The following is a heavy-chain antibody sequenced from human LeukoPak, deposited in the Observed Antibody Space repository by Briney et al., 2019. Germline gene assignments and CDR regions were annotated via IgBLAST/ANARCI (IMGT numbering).Heavy chain of an antibody. CDR2: ISYDGSNK. V-gene: IGHV3-30*18. D-gene: IGHD5-18*01. Sequence: GRSLRLSCAASGFTFSSYGMHWVRQAPGKGLEWVAVISYDGSNKYYADSVKGRFTISRDNSKDTLYLQMNSLRAEDTAVYYCAKSPNGAMANYWGQGTLVTVSS. J-gene: IGHJ4*02. CDR1: GFTFSSYG. CDR3: AKSPNGAMANY.